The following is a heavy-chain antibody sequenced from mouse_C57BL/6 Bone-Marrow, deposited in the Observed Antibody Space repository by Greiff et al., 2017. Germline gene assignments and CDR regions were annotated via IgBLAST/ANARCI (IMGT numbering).Heavy chain of an antibody. CDR1: GYTFTSYG. Sequence: QVQLQQSGAELARPGASVKLSCKASGYTFTSYGLCWVKQRTGQGLEWIGEISPRSGNTYYNEKFKGKATLTADKSSSTAYRGLRSLTSEDSAVYFCARRVIYYGNWGFDYWGQGTTLTVSS. D-gene: IGHD2-1*01. J-gene: IGHJ2*01. V-gene: IGHV1-81*01. CDR2: ISPRSGNT. CDR3: ARRVIYYGNWGFDY.